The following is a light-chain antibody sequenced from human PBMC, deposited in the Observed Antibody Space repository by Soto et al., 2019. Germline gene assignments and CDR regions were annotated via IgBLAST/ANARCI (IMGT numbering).Light chain of an antibody. CDR3: QQSYRTPRT. CDR2: AAS. J-gene: IGKJ1*01. V-gene: IGKV1-39*01. Sequence: DIQMTQSPSSLSASVGDRVTITCRASQSISSYLNWYQQKPGKAPKLLIYAASSLQSGVPQRFSGSGSATDFTLTISSLQPEDFATDYCQQSYRTPRTFGQGTEVEIK. CDR1: QSISSY.